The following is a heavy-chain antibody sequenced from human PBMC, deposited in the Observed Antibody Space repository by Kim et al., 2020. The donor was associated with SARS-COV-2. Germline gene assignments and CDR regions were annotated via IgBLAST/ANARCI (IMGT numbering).Heavy chain of an antibody. D-gene: IGHD2-2*01. CDR1: GFTFSEYA. V-gene: IGHV3-9*01. Sequence: GGSLRLSCAASGFTFSEYAMHWVRLAPGKGLEWVAGISWRSDNIYYADSVKGRFTISRDNARKSLFLEMTGLRPEDTALYYCAKDLAGVDCTTTTCYAYGMDVWGQGTTLVVS. CDR2: ISWRSDNI. CDR3: AKDLAGVDCTTTTCYAYGMDV. J-gene: IGHJ6*02.